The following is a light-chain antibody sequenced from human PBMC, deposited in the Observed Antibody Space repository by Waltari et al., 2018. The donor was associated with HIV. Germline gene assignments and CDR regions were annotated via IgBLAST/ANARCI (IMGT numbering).Light chain of an antibody. CDR3: QQYSTWPLT. V-gene: IGKV3-15*01. CDR1: RSVGSS. Sequence: NLSCRASRSVGSSLAWYHQKPGRSPRLLIYGASSRASDAPPTFSGSGAGTDFSLSISSLRSDDVGIYYCQQYSTWPLTFGRGTTVEIK. J-gene: IGKJ1*01. CDR2: GAS.